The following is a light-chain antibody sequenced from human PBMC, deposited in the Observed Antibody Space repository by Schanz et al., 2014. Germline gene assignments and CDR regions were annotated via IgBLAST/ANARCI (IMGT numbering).Light chain of an antibody. CDR3: SSYTGSXXXFV. V-gene: IGLV2-14*03. CDR2: DVS. Sequence: QSALTQPASVSGSPGQSITISCTGTSSDVGGYNYVSWYQQHPGKAPKLMIYDVSNRPSGVSHRFSGSKSGNTASLTISGXXXXDEADYYCSSYTGSXXXFVFGTGTKLTVL. J-gene: IGLJ1*01. CDR1: SSDVGGYNY.